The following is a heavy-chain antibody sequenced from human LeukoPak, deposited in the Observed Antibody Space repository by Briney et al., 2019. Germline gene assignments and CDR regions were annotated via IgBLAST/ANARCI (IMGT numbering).Heavy chain of an antibody. V-gene: IGHV4-39*02. D-gene: IGHD4-17*01. J-gene: IGHJ4*02. Sequence: SETLSLTCTVSGGSISSSSHYWGWIRQPPGKGLEWIGSIYYSGSTYYNTSLKSRVTTSIDTSKKQFSLKLSSVTAAGTAVYYCARDSGDYGYWGQGTLVTVSS. CDR3: ARDSGDYGY. CDR2: IYYSGST. CDR1: GGSISSSSHY.